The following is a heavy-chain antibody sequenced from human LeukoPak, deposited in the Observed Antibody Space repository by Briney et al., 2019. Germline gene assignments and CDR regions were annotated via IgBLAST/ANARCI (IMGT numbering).Heavy chain of an antibody. D-gene: IGHD7-27*01. J-gene: IGHJ4*02. V-gene: IGHV3-23*01. CDR1: GFTFSTYT. CDR2: IGNNGGGI. CDR3: AIDPNWGTHS. Sequence: PGGSLRLSCAASGFTFSTYTMYWVRHPPGKRLEWVPIIGNNGGGIHYADSVRGRFTISRDNSKNALYLQMNSLRVEDTAVYYCAIDPNWGTHSWGQGVLVTVSS.